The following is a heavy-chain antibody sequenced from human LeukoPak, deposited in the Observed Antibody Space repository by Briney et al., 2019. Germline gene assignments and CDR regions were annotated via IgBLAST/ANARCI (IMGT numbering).Heavy chain of an antibody. J-gene: IGHJ4*02. D-gene: IGHD5-18*01. CDR2: IYYSGST. V-gene: IGHV4-39*07. Sequence: SETLSLTCTVSGGSISSSSYYWGWIRQPPGKGLEWIGSIYYSGSTYYNPSLKSRVTISVDTSKNQFSLKLSSVTAADTAVYYCARVGGYSYADYWGQGTLVTVSS. CDR3: ARVGGYSYADY. CDR1: GGSISSSSYY.